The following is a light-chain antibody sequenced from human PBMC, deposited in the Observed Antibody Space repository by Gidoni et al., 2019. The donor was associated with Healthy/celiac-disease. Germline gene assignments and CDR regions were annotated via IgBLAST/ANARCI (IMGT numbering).Light chain of an antibody. CDR1: KLGDKY. CDR2: QDS. J-gene: IGLJ2*01. V-gene: IGLV3-1*01. CDR3: QAWDSSTSVV. Sequence: SYALTQPPSVSVSPGQTASITGSGDKLGDKYACWSQQKPGQSPVLVIYQDSKRPSGIPERFSGSNSGNTATLTISGTQAMDEADYYCQAWDSSTSVVFGGGTKLTVL.